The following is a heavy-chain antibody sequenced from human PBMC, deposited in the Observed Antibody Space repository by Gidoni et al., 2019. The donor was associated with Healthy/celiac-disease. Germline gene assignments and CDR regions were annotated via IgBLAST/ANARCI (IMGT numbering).Heavy chain of an antibody. CDR3: ARDPISRGYYDSSGYFDAFDI. V-gene: IGHV4-39*07. D-gene: IGHD3-22*01. J-gene: IGHJ3*02. CDR1: GGSISSSSYY. Sequence: QLQLQESGPGLVKPSETLSLTCTVSGGSISSSSYYWGWLRQPPGKGLEWIGSIYYSGSTYYNPSLKSRVTISVDTSKNQFSLKLSSVTAADTAVYYCARDPISRGYYDSSGYFDAFDIWGQGTMVTVSS. CDR2: IYYSGST.